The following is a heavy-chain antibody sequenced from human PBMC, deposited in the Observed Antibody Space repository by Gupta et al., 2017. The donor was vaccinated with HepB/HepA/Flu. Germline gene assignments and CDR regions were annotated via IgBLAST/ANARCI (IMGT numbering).Heavy chain of an antibody. Sequence: QVQLVQSGAEVKKPGSSVKVSCKASGYTFTSYYMHWVRQAPGQGLEWVGIINPSGGSTSYAQKFQGRVTMTRDTSTSTVYMELSSLRSEDTAVYYCARDPELGTLDYWGQGTLVTVSS. D-gene: IGHD7-27*01. V-gene: IGHV1-46*01. CDR3: ARDPELGTLDY. CDR1: GYTFTSYY. J-gene: IGHJ4*02. CDR2: INPSGGST.